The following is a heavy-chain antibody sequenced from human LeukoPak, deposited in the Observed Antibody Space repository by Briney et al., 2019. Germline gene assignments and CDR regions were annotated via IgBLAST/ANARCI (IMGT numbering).Heavy chain of an antibody. D-gene: IGHD3-10*01. CDR1: GDSISSYY. V-gene: IGHV4-4*09. J-gene: IGHJ4*02. CDR3: TRRAPTSYGHYLDS. CDR2: IHTNGRT. Sequence: SETLSLTCTVSGDSISSYYWSWIRQNPGKGLEWIGYIHTNGRTNYSPSLKSQVTMSVDSSKNQLSLMLSSVTAADTAVYYCTRRAPTSYGHYLDSWGQGTLVTVSS.